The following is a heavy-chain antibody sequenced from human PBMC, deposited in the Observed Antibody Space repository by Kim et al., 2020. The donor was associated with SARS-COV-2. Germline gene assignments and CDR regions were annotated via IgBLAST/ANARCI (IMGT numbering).Heavy chain of an antibody. CDR3: AKDWGDGYNWIYYYMDV. V-gene: IGHV3-23*01. CDR2: ISDTGGNT. D-gene: IGHD5-12*01. Sequence: GGSLRLSCAASGFTFSTYGMSWVRQAPGKGLEWVSAISDTGGNTYYTKPAKGRFTISRDNSKNTLYLQMNSLRAEDTAVYYCAKDWGDGYNWIYYYMDV. CDR1: GFTFSTYG. J-gene: IGHJ6*03.